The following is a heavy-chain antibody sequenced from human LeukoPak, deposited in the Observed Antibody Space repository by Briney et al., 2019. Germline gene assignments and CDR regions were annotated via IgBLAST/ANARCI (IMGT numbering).Heavy chain of an antibody. CDR3: ARVGGGSYFGPFDS. V-gene: IGHV3-30*02. Sequence: PGGSLRLSCAASGFTFSSYGIHWVRQAPGKGLEWVAFIRYDGSNKYYADSVKGRFTISRDNSKNTLYLQMNSLRAEDTAVYYCARVGGGSYFGPFDSWGQGTLVTVSS. CDR2: IRYDGSNK. J-gene: IGHJ4*02. D-gene: IGHD1-26*01. CDR1: GFTFSSYG.